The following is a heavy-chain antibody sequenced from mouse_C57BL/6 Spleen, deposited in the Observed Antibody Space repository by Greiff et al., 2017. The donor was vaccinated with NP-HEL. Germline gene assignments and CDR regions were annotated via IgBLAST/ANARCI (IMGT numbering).Heavy chain of an antibody. CDR3: ARGAPMDY. J-gene: IGHJ4*01. D-gene: IGHD3-1*01. CDR1: GFTFSDYG. V-gene: IGHV5-17*01. Sequence: EVKLVESGGGLVKPGGSLKLSCAASGFTFSDYGMHWVRQAPEKGLEGVAYISSGSSTIYYADTLKGRFTISRDNAKNTLFLQMTSLRSEDTAMYYCARGAPMDYWGQGTSVTVSS. CDR2: ISSGSSTI.